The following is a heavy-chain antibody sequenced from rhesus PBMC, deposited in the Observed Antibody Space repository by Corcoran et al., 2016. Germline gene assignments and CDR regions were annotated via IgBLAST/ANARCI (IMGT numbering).Heavy chain of an antibody. D-gene: IGHD3-28*01. CDR1: GGSISDSYY. CDR3: ARDRITMVVGIDY. Sequence: QVQLQESGPGLVKPSETLSLTCAVSGGSISDSYYWSWIRQPPGQGLEWIGYIYGSGGSTSYNPSRKSRVTMSTDTSKNQFSLKLSSVTAADTAVYYCARDRITMVVGIDYWGQGVLVIVSS. J-gene: IGHJ4*01. CDR2: IYGSGGST. V-gene: IGHV4-106*01.